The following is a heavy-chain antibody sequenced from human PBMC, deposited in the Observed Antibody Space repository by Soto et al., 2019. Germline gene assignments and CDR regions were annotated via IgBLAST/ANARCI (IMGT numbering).Heavy chain of an antibody. CDR1: GGSISSYY. CDR3: ARCKTRDYRLECYGMDV. J-gene: IGHJ6*02. CDR2: IYYSGSI. V-gene: IGHV4-59*01. D-gene: IGHD2-21*01. Sequence: SETLSLSCAVSGGSISSYYWSWIRQPPGKGLEWIGYIYYSGSINYNPSLKSRVTISVDTSKNQFSLKLSSVTAADTAVYYCARCKTRDYRLECYGMDVWGQGTTVTVSS.